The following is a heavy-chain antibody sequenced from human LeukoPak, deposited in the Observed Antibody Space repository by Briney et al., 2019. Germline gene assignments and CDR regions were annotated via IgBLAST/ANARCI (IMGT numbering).Heavy chain of an antibody. J-gene: IGHJ4*02. Sequence: PGGSLRLSCAASGFTFSSYAMHWVRQAPGKGLEWVAVISYDGSNKYYADSVKGRFTISRDNSKNTLYLQMNSLRAEDTAVYYCARWALGSMIVARYFDYWGQGTLVTVSS. V-gene: IGHV3-30-3*01. CDR2: ISYDGSNK. CDR1: GFTFSSYA. D-gene: IGHD3-22*01. CDR3: ARWALGSMIVARYFDY.